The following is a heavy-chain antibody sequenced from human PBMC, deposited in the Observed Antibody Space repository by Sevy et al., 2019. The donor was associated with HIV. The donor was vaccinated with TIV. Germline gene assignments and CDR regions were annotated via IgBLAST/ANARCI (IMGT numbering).Heavy chain of an antibody. V-gene: IGHV3-13*01. CDR3: VRGLQTHCDRTACPLDH. CDR2: IGTLGDT. D-gene: IGHD2-21*01. J-gene: IGHJ5*02. CDR1: GFSFSGSD. Sequence: GGSLRLSCAGYGFSFSGSDMHWVRQPTGKGLEWISTIGTLGDTFYADAVKGRFTISSDNANSFLYLEMSSLRAGDTALYYCVRGLQTHCDRTACPLDHWGQGTLVTVSS.